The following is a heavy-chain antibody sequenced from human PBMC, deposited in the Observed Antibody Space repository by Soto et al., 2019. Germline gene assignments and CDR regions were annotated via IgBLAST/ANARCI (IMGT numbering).Heavy chain of an antibody. D-gene: IGHD2-2*01. V-gene: IGHV1-2*04. Sequence: VASVKVSCKASGYTFTGYYMHWVRQAPGQGLEWMGWINPNSGGTNYAQKFQGWVTMTRDTSISTAYMELSRLRSGDTAVYYCARDGSQGGSGIVVVQAAGSFYGMDVWGQGTTVTVSS. CDR1: GYTFTGYY. J-gene: IGHJ6*02. CDR3: ARDGSQGGSGIVVVQAAGSFYGMDV. CDR2: INPNSGGT.